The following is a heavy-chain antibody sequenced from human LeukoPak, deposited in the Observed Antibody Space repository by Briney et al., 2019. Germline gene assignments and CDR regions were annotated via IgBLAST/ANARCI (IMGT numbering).Heavy chain of an antibody. CDR3: ARVILYCTNGVCYGGGDFDY. CDR1: GGSFSGYY. J-gene: IGHJ4*02. CDR2: INHSGST. V-gene: IGHV4-34*01. Sequence: PSETLSLTCAVYGGSFSGYYWSWIRQPPGKGLEWIGEINHSGSTNYNPSLKSRVNVSVDTSKNQFSLKLSSVTAADTAVYYCARVILYCTNGVCYGGGDFDYWGQGTLVTVSS. D-gene: IGHD2-8*01.